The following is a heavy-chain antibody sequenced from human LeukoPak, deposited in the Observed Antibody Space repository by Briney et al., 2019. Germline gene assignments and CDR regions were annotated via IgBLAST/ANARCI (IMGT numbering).Heavy chain of an antibody. J-gene: IGHJ4*02. D-gene: IGHD3-22*01. Sequence: GRSLRLSCAASGFTFSTYGMDWDRQAPGKGLEWVAVIWYDGSNKYYADSVKGRFTISRDNSKNTLYLQMNSLRAEDTAVYYCARGPHYHHSTGHFSYWGQGTLVTVSS. CDR2: IWYDGSNK. CDR1: GFTFSTYG. V-gene: IGHV3-33*01. CDR3: ARGPHYHHSTGHFSY.